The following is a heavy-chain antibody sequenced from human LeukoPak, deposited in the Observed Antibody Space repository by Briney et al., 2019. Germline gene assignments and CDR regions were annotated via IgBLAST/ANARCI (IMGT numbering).Heavy chain of an antibody. CDR3: AESPGQYSSSWYEWFDP. V-gene: IGHV1-69*05. CDR1: GGTFSSYA. J-gene: IGHJ5*02. CDR2: IISIFGTA. Sequence: GSSVKVSCKASGGTFSSYAISWVRQAPGQGLEWMGGIISIFGTANYAQKFQGRVTITTDESTSTAYMELSSLRSEDTAVYYCAESPGQYSSSWYEWFDPWGQGTLVTVSS. D-gene: IGHD6-13*01.